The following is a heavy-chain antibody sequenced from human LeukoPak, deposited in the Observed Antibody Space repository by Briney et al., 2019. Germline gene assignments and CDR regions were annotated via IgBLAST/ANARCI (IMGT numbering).Heavy chain of an antibody. J-gene: IGHJ4*02. CDR1: GYTLTELS. V-gene: IGHV1-24*01. D-gene: IGHD4-23*01. Sequence: ASVKVSCKVSGYTLTELSMHWVRQAPGKGLGWMGGFDPEDGETIYAQKFQGRVTMTEDTSTDTAYMELSSLRSEDTAVYYCATTSYGGNHFDYWGQGTLVTVSS. CDR2: FDPEDGET. CDR3: ATTSYGGNHFDY.